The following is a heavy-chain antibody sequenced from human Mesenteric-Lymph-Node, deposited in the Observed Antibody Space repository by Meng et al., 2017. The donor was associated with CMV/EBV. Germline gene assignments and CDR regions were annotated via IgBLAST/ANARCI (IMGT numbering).Heavy chain of an antibody. Sequence: LTCAVSGGSISSGSWWRWVRQPPGKGPEWMGEISPNGNTNYNPSLKSRVTISVDKSKNQFSLSLNSLTAADTAVYYCARPGPSASIVSWGQGTLVTVSS. V-gene: IGHV4-4*02. CDR3: ARPGPSASIVS. CDR2: ISPNGNT. D-gene: IGHD3-10*01. CDR1: GGSISSGSW. J-gene: IGHJ4*02.